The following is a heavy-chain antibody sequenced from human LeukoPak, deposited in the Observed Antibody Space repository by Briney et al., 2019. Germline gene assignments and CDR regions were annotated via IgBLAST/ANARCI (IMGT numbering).Heavy chain of an antibody. J-gene: IGHJ4*02. CDR1: GGSISSYY. CDR3: AREVYSSGTDY. V-gene: IGHV4-59*01. Sequence: PSETLSLTCTVSGGSISSYYWSWIRQPPGKGLEWIGYIYYSGSTNYNPSLKSRVTISVDTSKNQFSLKLSSVTAADTAVYYCAREVYSSGTDYWGQGTLVTVSS. CDR2: IYYSGST. D-gene: IGHD6-19*01.